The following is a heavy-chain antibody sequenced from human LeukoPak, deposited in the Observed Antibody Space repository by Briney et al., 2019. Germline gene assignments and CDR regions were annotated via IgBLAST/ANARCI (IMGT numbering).Heavy chain of an antibody. J-gene: IGHJ4*02. CDR3: ASPYSSGWYTPIPYYFDY. Sequence: PGGSLRLSCAASGFTFSSYSMNWVRQAPGKGLEWVAVISYDGSNKYYADSVKGRFTISRDNSKNTLYLQMNSLRAEDTAVYYCASPYSSGWYTPIPYYFDYWGQGTLVTVSS. D-gene: IGHD6-19*01. CDR2: ISYDGSNK. V-gene: IGHV3-30*03. CDR1: GFTFSSYS.